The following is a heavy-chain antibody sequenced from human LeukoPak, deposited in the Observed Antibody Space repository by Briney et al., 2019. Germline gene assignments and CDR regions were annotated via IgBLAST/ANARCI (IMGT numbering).Heavy chain of an antibody. J-gene: IGHJ6*02. CDR1: GGSLSGYY. V-gene: IGHV4-34*01. CDR2: INHSGST. Sequence: ASETLSLTCAVYGGSLSGYYWSWIRQPPGKGLEWIGEINHSGSTNYNPSLKSRVTISVDTSKNQFSLKLSSVTAADTAVYYCARRAMVRGVIEYYYYYGMDVWGQGTTVTVSS. D-gene: IGHD3-10*01. CDR3: ARRAMVRGVIEYYYYYGMDV.